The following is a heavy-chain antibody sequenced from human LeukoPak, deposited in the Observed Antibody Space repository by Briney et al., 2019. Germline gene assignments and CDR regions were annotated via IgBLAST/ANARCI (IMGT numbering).Heavy chain of an antibody. J-gene: IGHJ4*02. D-gene: IGHD4-17*01. CDR2: ISGGGGST. V-gene: IGHV3-23*01. CDR3: AKIVGYGDYFDY. Sequence: GGSLRLSCTASGFTFGDYVMSWVRQAPGKGLEWVSAISGGGGSTYYADSVKGRFTISRDNSKNTLYLQMNSLRAEDTAVYYCAKIVGYGDYFDYWGQGTLVTVSS. CDR1: GFTFGDYV.